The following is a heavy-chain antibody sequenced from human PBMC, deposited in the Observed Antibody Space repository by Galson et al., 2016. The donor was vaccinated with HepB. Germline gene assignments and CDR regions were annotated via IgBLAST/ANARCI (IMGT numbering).Heavy chain of an antibody. V-gene: IGHV1-18*04. J-gene: IGHJ4*02. D-gene: IGHD3/OR15-3a*01. CDR2: ISTYNGNS. CDR3: ARVVNDFSTGYYSWFDF. Sequence: SVKVSCKASRYSFSSYGISWVRQAPGQGLEWMGWISTYNGNSKYAEKLQGRVTMTTDTSTSTAYMELRSLRSDDTAVYFCARVVNDFSTGYYSWFDFWGQGTLVTVSS. CDR1: RYSFSSYG.